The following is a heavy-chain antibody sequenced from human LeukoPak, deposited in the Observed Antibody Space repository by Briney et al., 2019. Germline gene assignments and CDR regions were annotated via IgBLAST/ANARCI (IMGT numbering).Heavy chain of an antibody. D-gene: IGHD3-10*01. CDR2: ISTSSTYR. CDR1: GFTFSSYS. V-gene: IGHV3-21*01. J-gene: IGHJ4*02. CDR3: ARDVDGSGSYGFDW. Sequence: GGSLRLSCAASGFTFSSYSMSWVRQAPGKGLECVSGISTSSTYRLYADSVKGRFTISRDNAKSSLYLEMNSLRAEDTAVYYCARDVDGSGSYGFDWWGQGILVTVSS.